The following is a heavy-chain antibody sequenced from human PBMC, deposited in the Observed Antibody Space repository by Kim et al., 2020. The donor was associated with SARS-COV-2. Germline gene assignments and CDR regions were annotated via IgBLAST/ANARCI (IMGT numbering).Heavy chain of an antibody. CDR1: GYTFTSYY. V-gene: IGHV1-46*01. J-gene: IGHJ6*02. Sequence: ASVKVSCKASGYTFTSYYMHWVRQAPGQGLEWMGIINPSGGSTSYAQKFQGRVTMTRDTSTSTVYMELSSLRSEDTAVYYCARDLRITIFGVFMPYYYYGMDVWGQGTTVTVSS. CDR2: INPSGGST. CDR3: ARDLRITIFGVFMPYYYYGMDV. D-gene: IGHD3-3*01.